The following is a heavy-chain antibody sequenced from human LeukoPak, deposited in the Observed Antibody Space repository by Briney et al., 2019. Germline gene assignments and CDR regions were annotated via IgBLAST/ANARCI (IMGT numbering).Heavy chain of an antibody. J-gene: IGHJ6*03. V-gene: IGHV3-7*01. Sequence: GGSLRLSCEASGFTFSSYWMSWVRQAPGKGLEWVANIKEGGSEKYYVDSVKGRFTISRDNAKNSLYLQMNSLRAEDTAVYYCARDRGDIVVVPAAISTKYYYYYMDVWGKGTTVTVSS. CDR1: GFTFSSYW. CDR3: ARDRGDIVVVPAAISTKYYYYYMDV. CDR2: IKEGGSEK. D-gene: IGHD2-2*01.